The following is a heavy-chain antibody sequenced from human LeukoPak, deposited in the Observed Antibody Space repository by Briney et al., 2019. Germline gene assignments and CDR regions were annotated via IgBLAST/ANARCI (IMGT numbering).Heavy chain of an antibody. Sequence: PGGSLRLSCAASGFNFDTFVMNWVRQAPGKGLEWVSSISTSSSYIYYADSVKGRFTISRDNAKNSLYLRMNSLRAEDTAVYFCTRESGDSYLSSYYYGMDVWGQGTTVTVS. CDR1: GFNFDTFV. J-gene: IGHJ6*02. D-gene: IGHD3-10*01. CDR2: ISTSSSYI. CDR3: TRESGDSYLSSYYYGMDV. V-gene: IGHV3-21*01.